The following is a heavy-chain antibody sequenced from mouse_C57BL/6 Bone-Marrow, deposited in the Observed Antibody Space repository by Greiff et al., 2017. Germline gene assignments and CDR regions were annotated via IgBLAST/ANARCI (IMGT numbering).Heavy chain of an antibody. V-gene: IGHV5-4*01. CDR2: ISDGGSYT. D-gene: IGHD1-2*01. CDR3: AREDYYRSDYAMDY. CDR1: GFTFSSYA. Sequence: EVKLMESGGGLVKPGGSLKLSCAASGFTFSSYAMSWVRQTPEKRLEWVATISDGGSYTYYPDNVKGRFTISRDNAKNNLYLQMSHLKSEDTAMYYCAREDYYRSDYAMDYWGQGTSVTVSS. J-gene: IGHJ4*01.